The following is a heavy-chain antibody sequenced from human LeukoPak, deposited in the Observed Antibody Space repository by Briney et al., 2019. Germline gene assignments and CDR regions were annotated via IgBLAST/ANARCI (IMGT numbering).Heavy chain of an antibody. CDR1: GYTFTSYD. CDR3: ARGRTTVTTLDYYYYYGMDV. Sequence: ASVRVSCKASGYTFTSYDINWVRQATGQGLEWMGWMNPNSGNTGYAQKFQGRVTMTRNTSISTAYMELSSLRSGDTAVYYCARGRTTVTTLDYYYYYGMDVWGQGTTVTVSS. CDR2: MNPNSGNT. D-gene: IGHD4-11*01. V-gene: IGHV1-8*01. J-gene: IGHJ6*02.